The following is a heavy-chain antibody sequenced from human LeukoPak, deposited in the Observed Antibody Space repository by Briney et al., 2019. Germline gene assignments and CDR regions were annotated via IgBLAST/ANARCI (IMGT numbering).Heavy chain of an antibody. J-gene: IGHJ4*02. D-gene: IGHD1-26*01. CDR3: ARMKGETSATISY. Sequence: PGGSLRLSCAASGFTFSGYWMAWVRQAPGKGLEWVANIDQEGSGKSYVDSVKGRFTISKDNAKNSLFLQMNSLRVEDTAVYYCARMKGETSATISYWGQGTLVTVSS. V-gene: IGHV3-7*01. CDR1: GFTFSGYW. CDR2: IDQEGSGK.